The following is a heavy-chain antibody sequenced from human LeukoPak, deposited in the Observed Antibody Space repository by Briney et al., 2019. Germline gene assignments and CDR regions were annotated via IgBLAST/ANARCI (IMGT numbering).Heavy chain of an antibody. D-gene: IGHD2-2*01. Sequence: SSETLSLTCTVSGGSISSSSYYWGWIRQPPGKGLEWIGSIYYSGSTYYNPSLKSRVAISVDTSKNQFSLKLSSVTAADTAVYYCARGTIVVVPAATTYYYYYYMDVWGKGTTVTVSS. V-gene: IGHV4-39*01. CDR1: GGSISSSSYY. CDR3: ARGTIVVVPAATTYYYYYYMDV. CDR2: IYYSGST. J-gene: IGHJ6*03.